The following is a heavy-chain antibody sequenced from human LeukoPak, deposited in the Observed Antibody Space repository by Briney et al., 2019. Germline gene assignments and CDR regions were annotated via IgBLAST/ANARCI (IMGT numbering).Heavy chain of an antibody. Sequence: GGSLRLSCAASGFTFSSYWMHWVRQAPGKGLVWVSRINRDESITTYADSVKGRFTISRDNAKNTLYLQMNSLRAEDTAVYYCAGGGTLTNFDYWGQG. D-gene: IGHD4-17*01. V-gene: IGHV3-74*01. CDR2: INRDESIT. CDR3: AGGGTLTNFDY. CDR1: GFTFSSYW. J-gene: IGHJ4*02.